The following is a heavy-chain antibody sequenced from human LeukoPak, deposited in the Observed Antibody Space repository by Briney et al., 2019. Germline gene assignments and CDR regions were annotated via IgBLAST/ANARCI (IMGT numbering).Heavy chain of an antibody. CDR3: ARGYGDSNWFDP. CDR2: IYTSGNT. CDR1: GVSLSSYY. J-gene: IGHJ5*02. Sequence: PSETLSLTCTLSGVSLSSYYWSWLRQPAGKGLERIGRIYTSGNTNYNPSLKSRVTMSVDTSKNQFSLKLSSVTAADTAVYYCARGYGDSNWFDPWGQGTLVTVSS. D-gene: IGHD1-1*01. V-gene: IGHV4-4*07.